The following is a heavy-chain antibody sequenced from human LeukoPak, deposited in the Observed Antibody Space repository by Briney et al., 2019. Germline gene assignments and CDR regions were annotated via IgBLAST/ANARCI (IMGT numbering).Heavy chain of an antibody. V-gene: IGHV3-23*01. Sequence: GSLRPSCAASGFTFSNYGMRWVRQAPGKGLEWVSGIINNGNSTSYAESVKGRFTISRDNSKSTLFLQMNSLRAEDTAVYYCARGTSTFDYWGQGTLVTVSS. D-gene: IGHD3-3*02. CDR1: GFTFSNYG. CDR2: IINNGNST. J-gene: IGHJ4*02. CDR3: ARGTSTFDY.